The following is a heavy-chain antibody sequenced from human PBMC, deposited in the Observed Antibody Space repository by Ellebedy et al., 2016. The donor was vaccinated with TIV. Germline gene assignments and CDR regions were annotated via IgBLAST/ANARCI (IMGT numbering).Heavy chain of an antibody. V-gene: IGHV1-2*04. CDR3: ARGMKMGIVWYYFDY. Sequence: AASVKVSCKASGYTFTGYYLHWVRQAPGQGLEWMGWISPNSGGKNYAQKFQGWITMTRDTSISKAYMDLRRLRSDDTAVYSCARGMKMGIVWYYFDYWGQGTLVTVSS. CDR2: ISPNSGGK. D-gene: IGHD3-16*01. J-gene: IGHJ4*02. CDR1: GYTFTGYY.